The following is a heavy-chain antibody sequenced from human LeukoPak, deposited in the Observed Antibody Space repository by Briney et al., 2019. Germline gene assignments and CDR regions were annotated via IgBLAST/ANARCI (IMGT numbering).Heavy chain of an antibody. D-gene: IGHD4-23*01. CDR3: ARDQQDYGGNSVQSFDY. V-gene: IGHV4-34*01. CDR1: GGSFSGYY. J-gene: IGHJ4*02. Sequence: SETLSLTCAGYGGSFSGYYWSWIRQPPGKGLEWIGEINHSGSTNYNPSLKSRVTISVDTSKNQFSLKLSSVTAADTAVYYCARDQQDYGGNSVQSFDYWGQGTLVTVSS. CDR2: INHSGST.